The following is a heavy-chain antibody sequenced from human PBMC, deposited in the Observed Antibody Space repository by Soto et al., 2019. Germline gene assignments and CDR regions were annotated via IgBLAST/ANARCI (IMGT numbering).Heavy chain of an antibody. CDR3: ATGFGDSFDY. CDR2: IYSGGST. CDR1: GFTVSSNY. J-gene: IGHJ4*01. Sequence: EVQLVESGGGLVQPGGSLRLSCVASGFTVSSNYMSWLRQAPGKGLEWVSAIYSGGSTHYADSVKGRFTISRDKSKNTLYLQMNTLRAEDTAVYYCATGFGDSFDYWGHGTLVTVSS. D-gene: IGHD3-10*01. V-gene: IGHV3-66*01.